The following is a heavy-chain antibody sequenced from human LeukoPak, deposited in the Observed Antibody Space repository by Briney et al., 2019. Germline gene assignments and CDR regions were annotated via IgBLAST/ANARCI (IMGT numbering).Heavy chain of an antibody. J-gene: IGHJ4*02. CDR1: GFTFSSYA. CDR3: AKAQKAWELLHDFDY. CDR2: ISGSGGST. Sequence: GGSLRLSCAASGFTFSSYAMSWVRQAPGKGLEWVSAISGSGGSTYYADSVKGRLTISRDNSKNTLYLQMNSLRAEDTAVYYCAKAQKAWELLHDFDYWGQGTLVTVSS. D-gene: IGHD1-26*01. V-gene: IGHV3-23*01.